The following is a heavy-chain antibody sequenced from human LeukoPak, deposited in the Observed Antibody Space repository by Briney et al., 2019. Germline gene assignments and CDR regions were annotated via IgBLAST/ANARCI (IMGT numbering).Heavy chain of an antibody. Sequence: SETLSLTCTVSGSSISSYYWSWIRQPPGKGLEWIGYIYYSGSTNYNPSLKSRVTISVDTSKNQFSLKLSSVTAADTAVYYCARDTDSYGYSWFDPWGQGTLVTVSS. V-gene: IGHV4-59*01. J-gene: IGHJ5*02. CDR3: ARDTDSYGYSWFDP. CDR1: GSSISSYY. D-gene: IGHD5-18*01. CDR2: IYYSGST.